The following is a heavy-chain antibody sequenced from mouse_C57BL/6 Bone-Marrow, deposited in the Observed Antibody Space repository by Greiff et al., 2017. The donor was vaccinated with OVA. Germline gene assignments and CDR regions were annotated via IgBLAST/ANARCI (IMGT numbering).Heavy chain of an antibody. J-gene: IGHJ1*03. CDR3: ANENGRRYFEG. D-gene: IGHD1-1*01. CDR1: GFTFSSYA. CDR2: IRDGGSYT. Sequence: EVKLVESGAGLVKPGGSLKLSCAASGFTFSSYAMPWVRQTPGKRLEWVATIRDGGSYTYYPDNVKGRFTITRDKAKNKLYLQMSNLKSEDTAVYYCANENGRRYFEGWGTGTTVTVSS. V-gene: IGHV5-4*03.